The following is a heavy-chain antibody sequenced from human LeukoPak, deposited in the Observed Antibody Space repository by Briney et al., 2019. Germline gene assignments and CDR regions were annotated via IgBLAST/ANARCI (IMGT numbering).Heavy chain of an antibody. D-gene: IGHD6-13*01. V-gene: IGHV3-23*01. CDR2: ISTSGGNT. Sequence: ETLSLTCIVSGGSINNHYWTWIRQTPGKGLEWVSLISTSGGNTYYADSVKGRFTISRDTPKNTLYLQMNSLRVEDTALYYCAKRLAAADTSSAFDIWGQGTMVTVSS. J-gene: IGHJ3*02. CDR1: GGSINNHY. CDR3: AKRLAAADTSSAFDI.